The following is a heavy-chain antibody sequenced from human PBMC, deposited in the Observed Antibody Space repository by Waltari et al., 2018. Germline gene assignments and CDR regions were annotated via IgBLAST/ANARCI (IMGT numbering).Heavy chain of an antibody. CDR3: ARQDPYRGFDY. D-gene: IGHD1-26*01. Sequence: QLQLQESGPGLVKPSETLSLTCTVSVGPLSSSGYYDAWIRQPPGKGLEWIGTIYYSGSTFHNPSLKSRVTISVDTSKNQFSLKLGSVTAADTAVYYCARQDPYRGFDYWGQGTLVTVSS. CDR2: IYYSGST. J-gene: IGHJ4*02. CDR1: VGPLSSSGYY. V-gene: IGHV4-39*01.